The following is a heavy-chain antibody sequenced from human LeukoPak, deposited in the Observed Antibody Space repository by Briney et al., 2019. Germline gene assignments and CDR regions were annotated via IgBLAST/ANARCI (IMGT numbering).Heavy chain of an antibody. D-gene: IGHD3-9*01. V-gene: IGHV1-18*04. J-gene: IGHJ4*02. CDR2: ISAYNGNT. CDR1: GYTFTSYG. CDR3: ARGGRYFDWLFPFVY. Sequence: ASVKVSCKASGYTFTSYGISWVRQAPGQGLEWMGWISAYNGNTNYAQKLQGRVTMTTDTSTSTAYIELRSLRSDDTAVYYCARGGRYFDWLFPFVYWGQGTLVTVSS.